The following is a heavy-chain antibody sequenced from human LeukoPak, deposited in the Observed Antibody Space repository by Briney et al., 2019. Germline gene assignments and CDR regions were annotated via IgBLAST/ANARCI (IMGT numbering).Heavy chain of an antibody. CDR1: GGSLNRYY. D-gene: IGHD3-16*01. CDR2: IYSTGST. J-gene: IGHJ3*02. V-gene: IGHV4-4*07. CDR3: ARHLGAQSLIAFDI. Sequence: PSETLSLTRTVSGGSLNRYYWSWIRQPAGKGLEWIGRIYSTGSTTYYPSLKSGGTMSADAYKNHFSLKLISVTAADTAVYYCARHLGAQSLIAFDIWGQGTMVTVSS.